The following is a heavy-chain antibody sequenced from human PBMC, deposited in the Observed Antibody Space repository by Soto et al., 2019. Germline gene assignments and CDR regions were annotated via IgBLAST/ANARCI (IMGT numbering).Heavy chain of an antibody. V-gene: IGHV3-15*01. CDR1: GFTFSNAW. D-gene: IGHD2-15*01. J-gene: IGHJ6*02. CDR3: TTLVVAAYYYYYGMDV. Sequence: XVSLRLSCAASGFTFSNAWMSWVRQAPGKGLEWVGRIKSKTDGGTTDYAAPVKGRFTISRDDSKNTLYLQMNSLKTEDTAVYYCTTLVVAAYYYYYGMDVWGQGTTVTVSS. CDR2: IKSKTDGGTT.